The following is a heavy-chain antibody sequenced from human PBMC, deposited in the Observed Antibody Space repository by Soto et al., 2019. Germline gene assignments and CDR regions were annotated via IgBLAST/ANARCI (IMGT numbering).Heavy chain of an antibody. D-gene: IGHD3-3*01. CDR3: TRDHGYYDFWSGYWTPRD. CDR1: GFTFGDYA. CDR2: IRSKAYGGTT. Sequence: GGSLRLSCTASGFTFGDYAMSWFRQAPGKGLEWVGFIRSKAYGGTTEYAASVKGRFTISRDDSKSIAYLQMNSLKTEDTAVYYCTRDHGYYDFWSGYWTPRDWGPGSLVTVSS. V-gene: IGHV3-49*03. J-gene: IGHJ4*02.